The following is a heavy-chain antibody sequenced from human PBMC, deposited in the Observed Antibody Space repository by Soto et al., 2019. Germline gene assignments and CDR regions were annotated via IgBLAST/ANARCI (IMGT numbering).Heavy chain of an antibody. CDR3: ARVVPGAEAWFGP. CDR1: GYTFSNYG. D-gene: IGHD2-2*01. V-gene: IGHV1-18*01. J-gene: IGHJ5*02. Sequence: ASVKVSCKTSGYTFSNYGITWVRQAPGQPLEWLGWIILYSDGTNSAQKFQGRASMTTDTSTTTAYMGLRSLRSDDTAVYYCARVVPGAEAWFGPWGQGTLVTVSS. CDR2: IILYSDGT.